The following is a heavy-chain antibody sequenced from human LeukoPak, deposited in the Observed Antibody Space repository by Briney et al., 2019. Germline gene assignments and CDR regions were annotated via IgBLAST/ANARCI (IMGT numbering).Heavy chain of an antibody. CDR2: ISYDGSNK. D-gene: IGHD2-21*02. J-gene: IGHJ4*02. V-gene: IGHV3-30*18. CDR3: AKDQGFVTANPEDDY. Sequence: PGGSLRLSCAASGFTFSNAWMSWVRQAPGKGLEWVAVISYDGSNKYYADSVKGRFTISRDNSKNTLYLQMNSLRAEDTAVYYCAKDQGFVTANPEDDYWGQGTLVTVSS. CDR1: GFTFSNAW.